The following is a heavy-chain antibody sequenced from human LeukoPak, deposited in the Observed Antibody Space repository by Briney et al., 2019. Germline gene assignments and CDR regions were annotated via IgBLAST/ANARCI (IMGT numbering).Heavy chain of an antibody. J-gene: IGHJ4*02. CDR3: ARVRYSSVGSRGFDH. V-gene: IGHV4-59*08. CDR2: IYYSGST. CDR1: GGSISSYY. D-gene: IGHD3-10*01. Sequence: SETLSLTCTVSGGSISSYYWSWIRQPPGKGLEWIGYIYYSGSTNYNPSLKSRVTISVDTSKNQFSLKLSSVTAADTAVYYCARVRYSSVGSRGFDHWGQGTLVTVSS.